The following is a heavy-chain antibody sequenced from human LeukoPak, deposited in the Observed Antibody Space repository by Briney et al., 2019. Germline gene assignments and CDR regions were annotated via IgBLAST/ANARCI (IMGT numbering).Heavy chain of an antibody. CDR3: ANGLGSSSSPNDYYYGMDV. Sequence: GGSLRLSCAASGFTFSSYGMHWVRQAPGKGLEWVAVISYDGSNKYYADSVKGRFTISRDNSKNTLYLQMNSLRAEDTAVYYCANGLGSSSSPNDYYYGMDVWGQGTTVTVSS. J-gene: IGHJ6*02. CDR1: GFTFSSYG. V-gene: IGHV3-30*18. CDR2: ISYDGSNK. D-gene: IGHD2-2*01.